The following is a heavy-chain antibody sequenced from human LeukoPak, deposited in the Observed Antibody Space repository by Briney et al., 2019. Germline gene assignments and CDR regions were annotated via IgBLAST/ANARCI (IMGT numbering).Heavy chain of an antibody. Sequence: GGSLRLSCAASGFTFSDYYMSWIRQAPGKGLEWVSYISSSGSTIYYADSVKGRFTISRDNAKNSLFLQMNSLRAEDTAVYYCARDKIVGATYFDYWGQGTLVTVSS. CDR1: GFTFSDYY. CDR2: ISSSGSTI. D-gene: IGHD1-26*01. J-gene: IGHJ4*02. CDR3: ARDKIVGATYFDY. V-gene: IGHV3-11*04.